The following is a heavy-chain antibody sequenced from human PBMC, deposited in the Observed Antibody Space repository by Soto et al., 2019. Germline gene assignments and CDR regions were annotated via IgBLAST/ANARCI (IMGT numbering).Heavy chain of an antibody. D-gene: IGHD3-22*01. Sequence: LRLSCAASGFRFEDYAMHWVRQAPGKGLEWVSGIAWNSDIIGYADSVKGRFTISRDNAKNSLYLQMNSLRAEDTAVYYCAREIYDSSGYYAPFDYWGQGTLVTVSS. CDR1: GFRFEDYA. V-gene: IGHV3-9*01. CDR2: IAWNSDII. CDR3: AREIYDSSGYYAPFDY. J-gene: IGHJ4*02.